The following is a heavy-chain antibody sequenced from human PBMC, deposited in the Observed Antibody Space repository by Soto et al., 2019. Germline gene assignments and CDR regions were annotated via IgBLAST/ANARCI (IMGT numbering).Heavy chain of an antibody. CDR3: ARHFSGWLQGTFDS. V-gene: IGHV5-51*01. J-gene: IGHJ4*02. D-gene: IGHD6-19*01. Sequence: PGESLTISCEGSGYSFTSYWIGWVRQIPGKGLEWMGIIYPGDSDTRYSPSFQGQVTISADKSINTAYLQWSSLKASDTAMYYCARHFSGWLQGTFDSWGQGTLVTVSS. CDR1: GYSFTSYW. CDR2: IYPGDSDT.